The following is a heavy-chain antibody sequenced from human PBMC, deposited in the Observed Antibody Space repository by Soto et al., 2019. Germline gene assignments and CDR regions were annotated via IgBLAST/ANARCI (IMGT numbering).Heavy chain of an antibody. J-gene: IGHJ5*02. CDR1: GYTFTGNY. Sequence: ASVKVSCKASGYTFTGNYMHWVRQAPGQGLEWMGWINPNSGGTNYAQKFQGWVTMTRDTSISTAYMELSRLRSDDTAVYYCARDGWRLRGNSWLDTWGQGTLVTVSS. CDR2: INPNSGGT. V-gene: IGHV1-2*04. CDR3: ARDGWRLRGNSWLDT. D-gene: IGHD6-19*01.